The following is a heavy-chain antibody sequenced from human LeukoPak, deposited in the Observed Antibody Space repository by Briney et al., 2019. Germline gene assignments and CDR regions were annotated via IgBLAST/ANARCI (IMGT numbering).Heavy chain of an antibody. CDR3: ARAAEAAAFDS. CDR1: GFTFSSYW. J-gene: IGHJ4*02. D-gene: IGHD6-13*01. V-gene: IGHV3-74*01. Sequence: QPGGSLRLSCAASGFTFSSYWMHWVRQAPGKGLVWVSRINSDGSSTSYEDSVKGRFTISRDNAKNTLYLQMNSLRAEDTAVYYCARAAEAAAFDSWGQGTLVTVSS. CDR2: INSDGSST.